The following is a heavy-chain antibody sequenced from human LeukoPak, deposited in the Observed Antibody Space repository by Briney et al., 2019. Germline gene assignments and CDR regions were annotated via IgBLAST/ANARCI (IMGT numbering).Heavy chain of an antibody. V-gene: IGHV3-64D*09. D-gene: IGHD3-3*01. J-gene: IGHJ4*02. CDR3: VKAQYDFWSGLDY. CDR1: GFTFSRYP. CDR2: ISGNGGST. Sequence: GGSLRLSCSASGFTFSRYPMHWVRQAPGKGLEYVSAISGNGGSTYYADSVKGRFTISRDNSKNTLYLQMSSLRTEDTAIYYCVKAQYDFWSGLDYWGQGTLVTISS.